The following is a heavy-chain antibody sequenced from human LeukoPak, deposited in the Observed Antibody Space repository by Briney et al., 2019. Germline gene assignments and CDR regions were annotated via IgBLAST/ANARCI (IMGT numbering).Heavy chain of an antibody. D-gene: IGHD3-10*01. V-gene: IGHV3-30*02. CDR1: GFTFSSYG. Sequence: PGGSLRLSCAASGFTFSSYGMHWVRQAPGKGPEWVAFIRYDGSNKYYADSVKGRFTISRDNSKNTLYLQMNSLRAEDTAVYYCAKRGELLWFGELSYYYGMDVWGQGTTVTVSS. CDR2: IRYDGSNK. J-gene: IGHJ6*02. CDR3: AKRGELLWFGELSYYYGMDV.